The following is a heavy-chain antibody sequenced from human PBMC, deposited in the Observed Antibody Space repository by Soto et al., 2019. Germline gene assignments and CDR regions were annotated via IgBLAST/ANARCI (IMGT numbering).Heavy chain of an antibody. D-gene: IGHD6-6*01. CDR1: GFTFSSYA. CDR3: AKPGSLGSSFDY. J-gene: IGHJ4*02. V-gene: IGHV3-23*01. Sequence: GGSLRLSCAASGFTFSSYAMSWVRQAPGKGLEWVSAISGSGGSTYYADSVKGRFTIPRDNSKNTLYLQMNSLRAEDTAVYYCAKPGSLGSSFDYWGQGTLVTVSS. CDR2: ISGSGGST.